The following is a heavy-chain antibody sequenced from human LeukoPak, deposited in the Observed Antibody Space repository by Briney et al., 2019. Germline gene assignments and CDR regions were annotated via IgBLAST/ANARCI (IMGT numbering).Heavy chain of an antibody. V-gene: IGHV3-23*01. J-gene: IGHJ3*02. D-gene: IGHD3-10*01. CDR2: ISVST. Sequence: GTSLRLSCAASGFTFSNYVMSWVRQAPGKGLEWVSSISVSTYYADTVRGRFTISRDNSKNMLWLQMNSLRADDTALYYCAKDYYGSGSYSNNPFHIWGQGTLVAVSS. CDR3: AKDYYGSGSYSNNPFHI. CDR1: GFTFSNYV.